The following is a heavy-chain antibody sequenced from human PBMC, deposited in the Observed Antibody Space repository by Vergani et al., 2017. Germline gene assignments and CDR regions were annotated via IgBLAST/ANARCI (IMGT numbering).Heavy chain of an antibody. V-gene: IGHV4-34*01. CDR1: GGSFSGYY. CDR2: INHSGST. Sequence: QVQLQQWGAGLLKPSETLSLTCAVHGGSFSGYYWSWIRQPPGKGLEWIGEINHSGSTNYNPSLKSRVTISVDTSKNQFSLKLSSVTAADTAVYYCARDLRIAAAGTKGNGMDVWGQGTTVTVSS. D-gene: IGHD6-13*01. CDR3: ARDLRIAAAGTKGNGMDV. J-gene: IGHJ6*02.